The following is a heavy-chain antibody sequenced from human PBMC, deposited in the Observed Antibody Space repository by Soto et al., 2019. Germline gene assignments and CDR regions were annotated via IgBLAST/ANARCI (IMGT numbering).Heavy chain of an antibody. D-gene: IGHD1-26*01. V-gene: IGHV1-2*02. CDR2: IKPDSGGT. CDR3: ATLVSGEGVVGAILNWFDP. CDR1: GYIFTGFY. Sequence: QAQLAQSGTEVKKPGASVKVSCKASGYIFTGFYIHWVRQAPGQGLEWMGGIKPDSGGTDYAEKFPGRVTMTRDTSINTAYMELSRLRHDDTAVYYCATLVSGEGVVGAILNWFDPWGQGTLVTVSS. J-gene: IGHJ5*02.